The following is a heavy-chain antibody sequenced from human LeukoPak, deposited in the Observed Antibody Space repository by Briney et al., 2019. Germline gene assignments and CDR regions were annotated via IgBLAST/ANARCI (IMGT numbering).Heavy chain of an antibody. Sequence: GGSPRLSCAASGFTFSSYAMSWVRQAPGKGLEWVSAISGSGGSTYYADSVKGRFTISRDNSKNTLYLQMNSLRAEDTAVYYCAKFGFGDFFYFDYWGQGTLVTVSS. CDR1: GFTFSSYA. J-gene: IGHJ4*02. V-gene: IGHV3-23*01. CDR3: AKFGFGDFFYFDY. D-gene: IGHD3-10*01. CDR2: ISGSGGST.